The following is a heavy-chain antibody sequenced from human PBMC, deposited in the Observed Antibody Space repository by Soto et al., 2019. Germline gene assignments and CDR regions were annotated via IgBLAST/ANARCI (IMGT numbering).Heavy chain of an antibody. CDR3: ARDRSGYYYMDV. D-gene: IGHD1-26*01. Sequence: QVQLVESGGGVVQPGRSLRLSCAASGFTFSSYGMHWVRQAPGKGLEWVAVIWYDGSNKYYADSVKGRFTISRDNSKNTLYLQKNSLRAEDTAVYYCARDRSGYYYMDVWGKGTTVTVSS. CDR2: IWYDGSNK. J-gene: IGHJ6*03. V-gene: IGHV3-33*01. CDR1: GFTFSSYG.